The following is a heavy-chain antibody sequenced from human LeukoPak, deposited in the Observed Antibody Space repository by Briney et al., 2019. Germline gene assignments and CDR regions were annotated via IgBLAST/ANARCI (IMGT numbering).Heavy chain of an antibody. CDR1: GFTFSNYG. V-gene: IGHV3-23*01. Sequence: GGSLRLSCAASGFTFSNYGMTWVRQAPGKGLEWVSAISDSGDSTYYADSVKGRFTISRHNSKNTLYLQMNSLRAEDTAVYYCAKNGHGSGSYYPRTKYYFDYWGQGTLVTVSS. D-gene: IGHD3-10*01. J-gene: IGHJ4*02. CDR2: ISDSGDST. CDR3: AKNGHGSGSYYPRTKYYFDY.